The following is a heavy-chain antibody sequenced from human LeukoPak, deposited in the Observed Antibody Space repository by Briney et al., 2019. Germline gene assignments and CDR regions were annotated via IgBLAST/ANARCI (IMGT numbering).Heavy chain of an antibody. J-gene: IGHJ6*02. CDR1: GGSFSDYY. CDR3: ASNPGAVPYYGMDV. V-gene: IGHV4-34*01. CDR2: INHSGST. Sequence: SETLSLTCAVYGGSFSDYYWSWIRQPPGQGLEWIGEINHSGSTNYNPSLKSRVTISVDTSKNQFSLNLNSVTAADTAVYYCASNPGAVPYYGMDVWGQGTTVTVSS. D-gene: IGHD4-17*01.